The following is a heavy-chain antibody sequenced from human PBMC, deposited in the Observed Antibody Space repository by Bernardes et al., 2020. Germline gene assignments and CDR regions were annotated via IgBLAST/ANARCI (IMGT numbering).Heavy chain of an antibody. Sequence: AAGKVSCKASGFTFTTYGFTWVRQAPGQELEWMGWISAYNGDTTYAQKLQDRVAMTTDTSTTTVYMELRSLRSDDTAMYYCARGVTGATTGIDYWGQGTLVTVSS. J-gene: IGHJ4*02. CDR3: ARGVTGATTGIDY. CDR1: GFTFTTYG. CDR2: ISAYNGDT. V-gene: IGHV1-18*04. D-gene: IGHD1-7*01.